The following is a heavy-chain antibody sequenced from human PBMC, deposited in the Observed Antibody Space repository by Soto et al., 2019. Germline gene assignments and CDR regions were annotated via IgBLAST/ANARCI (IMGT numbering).Heavy chain of an antibody. CDR3: ARDGGSSWYVNYCYYYMAV. V-gene: IGHV1-18*01. CDR1: GYTFTSYG. Sequence: GASVEVSCKASGYTFTSYGISWVRQAPGQGLEWMGWISAYNGNTNYAQKLQGRVTMTTDTSTSTAYMELRSLRSDDTAVYYCARDGGSSWYVNYCYYYMAVWGKGTTVTVAS. D-gene: IGHD6-13*01. J-gene: IGHJ6*03. CDR2: ISAYNGNT.